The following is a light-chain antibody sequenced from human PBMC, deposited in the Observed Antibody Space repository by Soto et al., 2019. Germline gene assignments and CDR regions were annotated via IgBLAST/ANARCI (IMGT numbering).Light chain of an antibody. CDR1: ESFSGY. Sequence: EIILSQSPANRALLPWGSSNLSCRAIESFSGYLAWFQQKPGQPPRLLIYDVSNRVTGIPARFSGGGSGTDFTLTISRLEPEDFAVYYCQHYSSSPPAITFGQGTRLEIK. CDR3: QHYSSSPPAIT. CDR2: DVS. J-gene: IGKJ5*01. V-gene: IGKV3-20*01.